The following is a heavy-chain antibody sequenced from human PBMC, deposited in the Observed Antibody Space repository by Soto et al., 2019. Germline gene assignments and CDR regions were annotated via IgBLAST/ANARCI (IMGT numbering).Heavy chain of an antibody. Sequence: QVQLVESGGGVVQPGRFLRLSCAASGFTFSSYGMHWVRQAPGKGLEWVAVISYDGSNKYYADSVKGRFTISRDNSKNTLYLQMNSLRAEDTAVYYCAKDAPFFDYWGQGTLVTVSS. J-gene: IGHJ4*02. V-gene: IGHV3-30*18. CDR3: AKDAPFFDY. CDR2: ISYDGSNK. CDR1: GFTFSSYG.